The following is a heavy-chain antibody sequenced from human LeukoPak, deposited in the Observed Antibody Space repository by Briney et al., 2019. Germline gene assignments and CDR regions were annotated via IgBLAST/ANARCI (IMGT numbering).Heavy chain of an antibody. CDR3: ARDLGTRKSIAFAD. CDR2: ISSNNGYI. V-gene: IGHV3-21*01. J-gene: IGHJ4*02. CDR1: GFSLSSYR. D-gene: IGHD6-6*01. Sequence: GGSLRLSCAASGFSLSSYRMNWVREAPGKGLEGVASISSNNGYIYYADSEKGRFTISRDNGENSLHLQMNSLRAEDAAVYYCARDLGTRKSIAFADWGQGTLVTVSS.